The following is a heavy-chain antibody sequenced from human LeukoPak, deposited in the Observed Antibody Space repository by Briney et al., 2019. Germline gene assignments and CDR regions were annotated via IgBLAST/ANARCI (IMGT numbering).Heavy chain of an antibody. V-gene: IGHV3-30*03. CDR3: ARNKDYYGSGSPSGMDV. CDR1: GFTFSSYG. Sequence: PGGSLTLSCAASGFTFSSYGTQWVRQAPGKGLEWVAVISYDGSNKYYAHSVKGRFTISRDNSNNTLYLQMNSLRAEDTAVYYCARNKDYYGSGSPSGMDVWGKGTTVTVSS. J-gene: IGHJ6*04. D-gene: IGHD3-10*01. CDR2: ISYDGSNK.